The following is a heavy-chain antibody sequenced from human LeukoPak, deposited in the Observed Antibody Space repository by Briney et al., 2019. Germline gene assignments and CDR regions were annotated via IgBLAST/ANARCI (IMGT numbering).Heavy chain of an antibody. V-gene: IGHV5-51*01. CDR2: IYPDDSDT. D-gene: IGHD1-26*01. CDR1: GYSFTNYC. Sequence: GESLKISCKGSGYSFTNYCIGWVRQMPGTGLEWMGVIYPDDSDTRYSPSFQGQVTISADKSISTAYLQWSSLKASDTAMYYCARSLVGATASRFDPWGQGTLVTVSS. CDR3: ARSLVGATASRFDP. J-gene: IGHJ5*02.